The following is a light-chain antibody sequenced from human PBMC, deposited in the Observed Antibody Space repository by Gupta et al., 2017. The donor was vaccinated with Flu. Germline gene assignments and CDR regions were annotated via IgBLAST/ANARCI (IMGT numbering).Light chain of an antibody. CDR2: GAS. Sequence: DIVITQSPAFPSVSLGDRAINNCQSSQTVLSFSNNKNHLSWYQHKPGQPPKLLINGASIRQSGVPDRFVGSGSATDFSLTIDGFQADDVAIYYCQQFYGAPLTFGGGTQV. CDR3: QQFYGAPLT. CDR1: QTVLSFSNNKNH. V-gene: IGKV4-1*01. J-gene: IGKJ4*01.